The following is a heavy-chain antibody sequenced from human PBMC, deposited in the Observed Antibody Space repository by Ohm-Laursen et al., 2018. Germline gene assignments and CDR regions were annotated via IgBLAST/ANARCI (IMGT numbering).Heavy chain of an antibody. CDR1: GFTVSSNY. D-gene: IGHD6-19*01. CDR2: IYSGGST. V-gene: IGHV3-53*01. CDR3: ARVMDSSGWYFDY. J-gene: IGHJ4*02. Sequence: SLRLSCAAAGFTVSSNYMSWVRQAPGKGLEWVSVIYSGGSTYYAGSVKGRFTISRDNSKNTLYLQMNSLRAGDTAVYYCARVMDSSGWYFDYWGQGTLVTVSS.